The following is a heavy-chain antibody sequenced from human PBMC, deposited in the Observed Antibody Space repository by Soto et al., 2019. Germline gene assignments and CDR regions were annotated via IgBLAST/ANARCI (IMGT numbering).Heavy chain of an antibody. CDR2: INHSGST. D-gene: IGHD2-2*01. V-gene: IGHV4-39*07. CDR1: GASINSAEYY. Sequence: SETLSLTCTVSGASINSAEYYWGWIRQPPGKGLEWIGEINHSGSTNYNPSLKSRVTISVDTSKNQFSLKLSSVTAADTAVYYCARVPDYWGQGILVTVSS. J-gene: IGHJ4*02. CDR3: ARVPDY.